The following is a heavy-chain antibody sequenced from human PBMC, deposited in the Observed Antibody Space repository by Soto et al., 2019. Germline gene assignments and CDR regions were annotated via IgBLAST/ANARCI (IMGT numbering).Heavy chain of an antibody. CDR2: IIPVLNIT. CDR1: GGTLSSYT. V-gene: IGHV1-69*02. J-gene: IGHJ6*03. CDR3: ARGVRVTDGGMNYYYYYMDV. D-gene: IGHD2-21*02. Sequence: QVQLVQSGAEVQKPGSSLRVSCEASGGTLSSYTFNWVRQAPGQGLEWMGRIIPVLNITNYAQNFKGRVTITADKSTSTVYMELSSLRSDDSAIYYCARGVRVTDGGMNYYYYYMDVWGKGSTVTVSS.